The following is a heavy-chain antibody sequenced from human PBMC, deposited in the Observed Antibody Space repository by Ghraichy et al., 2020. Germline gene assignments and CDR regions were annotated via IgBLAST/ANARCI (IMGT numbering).Heavy chain of an antibody. Sequence: LSLTCAVYGVSLSGYYWTWIRQPPGKGLEWIGQIKHSGGPTYNPSHKSRVTISVDTSKKHFSLKLSSVTAADTAVYYCARATVRDGMDVWGQGTTVTVSS. J-gene: IGHJ6*02. CDR1: GVSLSGYY. D-gene: IGHD3-22*01. V-gene: IGHV4-34*01. CDR2: IKHSGGP. CDR3: ARATVRDGMDV.